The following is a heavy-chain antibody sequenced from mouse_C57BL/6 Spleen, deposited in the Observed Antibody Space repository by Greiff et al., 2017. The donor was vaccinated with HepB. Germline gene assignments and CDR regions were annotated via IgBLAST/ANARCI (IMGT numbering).Heavy chain of an antibody. CDR1: GYAFTNYL. Sequence: QVQLKESGAELVRPGTSVKVSCKASGYAFTNYLIEWVKQRPGQGLEWIGVINPGSGGTNYNEKFKGKATLTADKSSSTAYMQLSSLTSEDSAVYFCARSSNWSWFAYWGQGTLVTVSA. CDR3: ARSSNWSWFAY. J-gene: IGHJ3*01. V-gene: IGHV1-54*01. CDR2: INPGSGGT. D-gene: IGHD4-1*02.